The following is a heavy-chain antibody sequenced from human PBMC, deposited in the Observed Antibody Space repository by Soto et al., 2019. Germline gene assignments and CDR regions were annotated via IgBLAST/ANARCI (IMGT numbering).Heavy chain of an antibody. J-gene: IGHJ4*02. CDR1: GFTVSSNY. CDR3: ARGSERAYFDY. V-gene: IGHV3-53*02. D-gene: IGHD1-1*01. CDR2: IYSGGST. Sequence: EVQLVETGGGLIQPGGSLRLSCAASGFTVSSNYMSWVRQAPGKGLEWVSVIYSGGSTYYADSVKGRFTISRDNSKNTLYLQMNSLGAEDTAVYFCARGSERAYFDYWGQGTLVTVSS.